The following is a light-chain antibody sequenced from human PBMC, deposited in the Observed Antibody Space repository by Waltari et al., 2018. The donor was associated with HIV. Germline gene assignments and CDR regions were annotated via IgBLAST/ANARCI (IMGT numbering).Light chain of an antibody. CDR2: GNQ. V-gene: IGLV1-40*01. J-gene: IGLJ2*01. CDR1: NSNIGATFD. Sequence: QPVLTQPPSVSGAPGQRVTISCTGNNSNIGATFDVHWDQQVPGSATQLLMYGNQLRPAGVPDRLSGSKSGTSASLAVSGLQAEDEGDYYCQSYDRSLSAVVFGGGTKLTVL. CDR3: QSYDRSLSAVV.